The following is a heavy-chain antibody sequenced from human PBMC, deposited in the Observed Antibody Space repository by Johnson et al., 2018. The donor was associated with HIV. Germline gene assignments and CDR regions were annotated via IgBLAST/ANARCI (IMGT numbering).Heavy chain of an antibody. J-gene: IGHJ3*02. Sequence: EVQLVESGGDVVRPGGSLRLSCAASGFTFDDYDMTWVRQPPGKGLEWVSGINWNGGSTGYAESVKGRFTLSRATAKKSLFLEMNSLRAEDTAFYYCARATFYYDLSGYLTRPRAFDMWGQGTMVTVSS. V-gene: IGHV3-20*04. CDR1: GFTFDDYD. CDR3: ARATFYYDLSGYLTRPRAFDM. CDR2: INWNGGST. D-gene: IGHD3-22*01.